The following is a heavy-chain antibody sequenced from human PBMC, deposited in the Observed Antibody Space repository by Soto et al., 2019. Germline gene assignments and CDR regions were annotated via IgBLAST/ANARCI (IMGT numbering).Heavy chain of an antibody. CDR2: INPSGGST. D-gene: IGHD3-16*01. CDR1: GYTFTNYY. J-gene: IGHJ4*02. V-gene: IGHV1-46*01. CDR3: AREDLIIMRDYYFTY. Sequence: VASVKVSCKASGYTFTNYYIHWVRQAPGQGLEWMGIINPSGGSTSYAQRFRGRVTMTRDTSTSTVYMDLSGLRSDDTAVYYCAREDLIIMRDYYFTYWGQGTMVTVSS.